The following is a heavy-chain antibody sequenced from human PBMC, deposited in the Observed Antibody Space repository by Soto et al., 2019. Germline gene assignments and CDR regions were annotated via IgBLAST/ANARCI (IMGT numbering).Heavy chain of an antibody. V-gene: IGHV1-18*01. CDR2: ISPKSGSI. J-gene: IGHJ6*02. CDR1: GYTFTRNG. D-gene: IGHD3-22*01. CDR3: ARVGYSSTGTTLHFHGLDV. Sequence: ASVKVSCKTSGYTFTRNGISWVRQAPGQGLEWMGWISPKSGSIKYAQKFQGRVIMTTDTSTSTAYMEVRSLRSDDTAVYYCARVGYSSTGTTLHFHGLDVWGQGTTVTVSS.